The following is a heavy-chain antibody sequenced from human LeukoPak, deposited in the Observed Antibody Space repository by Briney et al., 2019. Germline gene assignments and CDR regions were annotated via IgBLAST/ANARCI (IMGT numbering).Heavy chain of an antibody. CDR1: ESTFSAYW. Sequence: GGSLRLSCAASESTFSAYWMHWVRQAPGKGLVWVSRIRGDGSMTNYADSVKGRFIISRDNAKNTLYLQMNSLRLEDTAVYYCARENLAAAADYWGQGTVVTVSS. CDR2: IRGDGSMT. J-gene: IGHJ4*02. V-gene: IGHV3-74*01. CDR3: ARENLAAAADY. D-gene: IGHD6-25*01.